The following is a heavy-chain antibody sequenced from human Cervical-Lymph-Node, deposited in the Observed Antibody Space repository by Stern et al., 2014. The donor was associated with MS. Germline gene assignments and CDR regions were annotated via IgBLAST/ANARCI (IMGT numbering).Heavy chain of an antibody. D-gene: IGHD4-17*01. CDR3: ANPLPYAN. V-gene: IGHV1-46*03. CDR2: VNPTDGRT. CDR1: GDTFASYP. Sequence: VQLVESGSEVKKPGASVKVCCKASGDTFASYPIHWLRQAPGQGFVWMGIVNPTDGRTTYAQTFKGRVTLTRDTSTRTVYMELSSLRTEDTAMYFCANPLPYANWGQGTRVTVSS. J-gene: IGHJ1*01.